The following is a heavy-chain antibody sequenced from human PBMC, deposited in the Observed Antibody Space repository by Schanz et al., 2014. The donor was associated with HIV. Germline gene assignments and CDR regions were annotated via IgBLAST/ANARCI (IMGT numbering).Heavy chain of an antibody. CDR3: AKSNGGDTAVVQYYFDY. D-gene: IGHD5-18*01. V-gene: IGHV3-7*01. Sequence: VQLVESGGGVVQPGGSLRLSCAASGFDFGVYGMHWVRQAPGKGLEWVANIKEDGIEKYYVDSVKGRFTISRDNAKNSLYLNMYSLRAEDTAVYFCAKSNGGDTAVVQYYFDYWGQGTLVSVSS. J-gene: IGHJ4*02. CDR1: GFDFGVYG. CDR2: IKEDGIEK.